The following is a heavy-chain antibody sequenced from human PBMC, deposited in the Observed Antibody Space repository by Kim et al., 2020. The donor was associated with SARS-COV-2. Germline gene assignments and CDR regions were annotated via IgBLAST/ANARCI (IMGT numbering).Heavy chain of an antibody. V-gene: IGHV3-48*03. CDR2: TI. J-gene: IGHJ4*02. CDR3: ARDDPAPD. Sequence: TIKYADSVKGRYTISRDNAKNSLYLQMNSLGAEDTAVYYCARDDPAPDWGQGTLVTVSS.